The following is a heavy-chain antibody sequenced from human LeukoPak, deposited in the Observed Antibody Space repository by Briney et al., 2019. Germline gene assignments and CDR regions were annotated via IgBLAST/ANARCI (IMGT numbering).Heavy chain of an antibody. V-gene: IGHV3-48*01. CDR1: GFTFSSYA. CDR3: ARAPRYCSSTSCYNEIDY. CDR2: ISSSSSTI. D-gene: IGHD2-2*02. Sequence: GGSLRLSRAASGFTFSSYAMSWVRQAPGKGLEWVSYISSSSSTIYYADSVKGRFTISRDNAKNSLYLQMNSLRAEDTAVYYCARAPRYCSSTSCYNEIDYWGQGTLVTVSS. J-gene: IGHJ4*02.